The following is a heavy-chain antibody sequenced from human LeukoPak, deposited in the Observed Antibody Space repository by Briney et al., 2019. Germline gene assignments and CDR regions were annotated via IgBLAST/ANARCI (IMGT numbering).Heavy chain of an antibody. Sequence: ASVKVSCKASGYTFTSYYIHWVRQAPGQGLEYMGIIRPSGSTAYAQKFQSRVTMTRDTSTSAVYMELSSLRSEDTAVYYCAREGPETYNFDFWGQGTQVTVSS. CDR1: GYTFTSYY. CDR3: AREGPETYNFDF. V-gene: IGHV1-46*01. J-gene: IGHJ4*02. CDR2: IRPSGST. D-gene: IGHD5-18*01.